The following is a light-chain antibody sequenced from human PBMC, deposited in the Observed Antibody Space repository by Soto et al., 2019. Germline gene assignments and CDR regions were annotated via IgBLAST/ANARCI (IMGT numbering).Light chain of an antibody. J-gene: IGKJ1*01. Sequence: IVMTHSPLSLPVTPGEQASISCMSSHSLLHINVDNYLDWYLQKPVQSPHLLTSLCSNRASGVPDTFSGCGSGTYFTLKISRVGAEVVWVSYGMKELQAPRSFVRGSKVDI. V-gene: IGKV2-28*01. CDR1: HSLLHINVDNY. CDR2: LCS. CDR3: MKELQAPRS.